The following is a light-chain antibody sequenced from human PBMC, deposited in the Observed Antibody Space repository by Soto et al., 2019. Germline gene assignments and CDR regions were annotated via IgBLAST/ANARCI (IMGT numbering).Light chain of an antibody. J-gene: IGKJ2*01. CDR3: QQYGSSPLT. Sequence: EIVLTQSPGTLSLSPGERATLSCRASQSVSSSYLAWYQQKPGQAPRLLIYGASSRATGIPDRFSGSGSGTDFTLTISRLEPEDFVVYYCQQYGSSPLTFGQGTKLEIK. V-gene: IGKV3-20*01. CDR2: GAS. CDR1: QSVSSSY.